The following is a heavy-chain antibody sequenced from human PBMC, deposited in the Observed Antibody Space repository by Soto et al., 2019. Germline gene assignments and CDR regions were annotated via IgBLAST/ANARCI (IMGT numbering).Heavy chain of an antibody. Sequence: EVHLLESGGGVVQPGGSLRLSCAASGFTFSSYAMSWVRQAPGKGLEWVSSIGGSGGSTYYADSVKGRFTISSDNSENMLYLQMNSLRAEDTAVYYCAKDLWEKLGYWNGLEYWGQGTLVTVSS. CDR3: AKDLWEKLGYWNGLEY. D-gene: IGHD3-22*01. J-gene: IGHJ4*02. V-gene: IGHV3-23*01. CDR1: GFTFSSYA. CDR2: IGGSGGST.